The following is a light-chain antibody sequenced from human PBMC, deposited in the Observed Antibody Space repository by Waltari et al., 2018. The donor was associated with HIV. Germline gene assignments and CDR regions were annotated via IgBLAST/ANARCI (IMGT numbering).Light chain of an antibody. CDR2: DVT. CDR1: SSDVGGYNY. J-gene: IGLJ2*01. V-gene: IGLV2-23*02. Sequence: QSAQTQPASVSGSPGQSITISCTGTSSDVGGYNYVSWYQQPPGKAPKLLIYDVTKRPSGVSNRLSGSKSGNTASLTISGLQAEDEAAYYCCSYAGSSTVIFGGGTKLTVL. CDR3: CSYAGSSTVI.